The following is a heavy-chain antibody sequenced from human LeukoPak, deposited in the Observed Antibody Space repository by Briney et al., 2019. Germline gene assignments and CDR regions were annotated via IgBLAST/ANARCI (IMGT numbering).Heavy chain of an antibody. V-gene: IGHV4-34*01. Sequence: PSETLSLTCAVYGGSFSGYYWSWIRQPPGKGLEWIGEINHSGSTNYNPSLKSRVTISVDTSKNQFSLKLSSVTAADTAVYYCAGGGCSSTSCDAPHWFDPWGQGTLVTVSS. D-gene: IGHD2-2*01. CDR3: AGGGCSSTSCDAPHWFDP. J-gene: IGHJ5*02. CDR2: INHSGST. CDR1: GGSFSGYY.